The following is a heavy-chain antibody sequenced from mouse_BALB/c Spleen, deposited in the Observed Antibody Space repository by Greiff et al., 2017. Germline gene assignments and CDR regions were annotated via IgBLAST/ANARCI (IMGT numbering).Heavy chain of an antibody. CDR3: ARDISYLDY. J-gene: IGHJ2*01. Sequence: EVLLVESGGGLVQPGGSLRLSCATSGFTFTDYYMSWVRQPPGKALEWLGFIRNKANGYTTEYSASVKGRFTISRDNSQSILYLQMNTLRAEDSATYYCARDISYLDYWGQGTTLTVSS. CDR1: GFTFTDYY. CDR2: IRNKANGYTT. V-gene: IGHV7-3*02.